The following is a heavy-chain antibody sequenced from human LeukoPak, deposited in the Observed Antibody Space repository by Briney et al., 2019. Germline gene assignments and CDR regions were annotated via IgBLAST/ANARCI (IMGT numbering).Heavy chain of an antibody. CDR1: GYSISSGYY. V-gene: IGHV4-38-2*01. D-gene: IGHD2-2*01. CDR2: IYHSGST. J-gene: IGHJ5*02. Sequence: SETLSLTCAVSGYSISSGYYWGWIRQPPGKGLEWIGSIYHSGSTYYNPSLKSRVTISVDTSKNQFSLKLSSVTAADTAVYYCARLVGFDIVVVAAAMSYWFDPWGQGTLVTVSS. CDR3: ARLVGFDIVVVAAAMSYWFDP.